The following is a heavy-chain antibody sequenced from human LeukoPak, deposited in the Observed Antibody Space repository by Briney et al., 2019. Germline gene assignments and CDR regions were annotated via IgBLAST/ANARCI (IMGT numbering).Heavy chain of an antibody. CDR3: ARGAAADPIYYYGMDV. D-gene: IGHD6-13*01. V-gene: IGHV3-13*01. J-gene: IGHJ6*02. CDR2: IGTAGDT. Sequence: GGSLRLSCAASGFTFSSYDMHWVRHATGKGLEWVSAIGTAGDTYYPGSVRGRFTISRENAKNSLYLQMNSLRAGDTAVYYCARGAAADPIYYYGMDVWGQGTTVTVSS. CDR1: GFTFSSYD.